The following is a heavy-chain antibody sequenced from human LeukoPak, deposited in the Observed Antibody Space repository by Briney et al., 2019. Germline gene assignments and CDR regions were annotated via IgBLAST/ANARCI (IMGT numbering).Heavy chain of an antibody. D-gene: IGHD3-10*01. J-gene: IGHJ6*03. Sequence: PSDTLSLTCTVSGGSISSRHYYWGWIRQTRGKGLEWIGTIYYSGTTYYNPSLESRATISEDTSKNQFSLTLRSVTAADTAVYYCARQISDYYYYYIDVWGKGTTVTVSS. CDR2: IYYSGTT. CDR3: ARQISDYYYYYIDV. V-gene: IGHV4-39*01. CDR1: GGSISSRHYY.